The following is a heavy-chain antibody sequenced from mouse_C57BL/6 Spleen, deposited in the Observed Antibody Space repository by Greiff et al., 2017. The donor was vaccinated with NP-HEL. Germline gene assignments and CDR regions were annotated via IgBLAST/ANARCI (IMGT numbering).Heavy chain of an antibody. D-gene: IGHD2-4*01. CDR3: ARSYDYDDFDV. V-gene: IGHV5-4*01. J-gene: IGHJ1*03. CDR1: GFTFSSYA. CDR2: ISDGGSYT. Sequence: EVQRVESGGGLVKPGGSLKLSCAASGFTFSSYAMSWVRQTPEKRLEWVATISDGGSYTYYPDNVKGRFTISRDNAKNNLYLQMSHLKSEDTAMYYCARSYDYDDFDVWGTGTTVTVSS.